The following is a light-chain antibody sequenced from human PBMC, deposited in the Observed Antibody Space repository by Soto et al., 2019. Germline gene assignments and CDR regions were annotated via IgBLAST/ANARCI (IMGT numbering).Light chain of an antibody. V-gene: IGLV2-14*03. CDR3: TSYTRSSTYV. J-gene: IGLJ1*01. Sequence: QAALTQPASVSGYPGQSITISCTGTSSDIGAYNYVSWYQQHPGKAPKLMIYDVNNRPSGVSNRFSGSKSGNTASLTISGLQAEDEADYFCTSYTRSSTYVFGTGTKVTVL. CDR2: DVN. CDR1: SSDIGAYNY.